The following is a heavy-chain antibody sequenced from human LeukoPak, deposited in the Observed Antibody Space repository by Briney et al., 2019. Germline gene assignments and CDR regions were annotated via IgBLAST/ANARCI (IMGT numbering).Heavy chain of an antibody. Sequence: QPGGSLRLSCAASGFTVSSNYMSWVRQAPGKGLEWVSVIYSGGSTYYADSVKGRFTISRDNAKNTVSLQMNSLRPEDTGVYYCARAPSEIGGYYPEYFRHWGQGTLVTVSS. CDR1: GFTVSSNY. D-gene: IGHD3-22*01. CDR2: IYSGGST. CDR3: ARAPSEIGGYYPEYFRH. J-gene: IGHJ1*01. V-gene: IGHV3-53*01.